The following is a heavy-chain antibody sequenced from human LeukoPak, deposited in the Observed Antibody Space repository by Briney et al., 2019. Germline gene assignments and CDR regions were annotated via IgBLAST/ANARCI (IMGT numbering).Heavy chain of an antibody. V-gene: IGHV1-2*02. Sequence: ASVKVSCKASGYTFTGYYMHWVRQAPGQGLEWMGWINPNSGGTNYAQKFQGRVTMTRDTSISTAYMELSRLRSDDTAVYYCARDGYSSSSYYYMDVWGKGTTVTVFS. CDR1: GYTFTGYY. CDR2: INPNSGGT. J-gene: IGHJ6*03. D-gene: IGHD6-6*01. CDR3: ARDGYSSSSYYYMDV.